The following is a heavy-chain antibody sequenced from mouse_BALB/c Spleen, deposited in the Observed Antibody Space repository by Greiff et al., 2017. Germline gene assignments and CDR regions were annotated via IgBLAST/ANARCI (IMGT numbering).Heavy chain of an antibody. CDR2: INPSTGYT. J-gene: IGHJ3*01. V-gene: IGHV1-7*01. D-gene: IGHD2-1*01. Sequence: VKLQESGAELAKPGASVKMSCKASGYTFTSYWMHWVKQRPGQGLEWIGYINPSTGYTEYNQKFKDKATLTADKSSSTAYMQLSSLTSEDSAVYYCARSRSYYYGNYEGFAYWGQGTLVTVSA. CDR3: ARSRSYYYGNYEGFAY. CDR1: GYTFTSYW.